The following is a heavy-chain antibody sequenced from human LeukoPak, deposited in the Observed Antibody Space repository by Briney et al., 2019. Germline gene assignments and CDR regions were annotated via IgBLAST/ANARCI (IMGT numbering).Heavy chain of an antibody. J-gene: IGHJ4*02. CDR1: GFTFSDYY. CDR3: ARDVLGGNFDY. Sequence: GGSLRLSCAASGFTFSDYYMSWIRQAPGKGLEWVSYISSSGSTIYYADSVKGRFTISRDNAKNSLYLQMNTLRAEDTAVYHCARDVLGGNFDYWGQGTLVTVSS. CDR2: ISSSGSTI. D-gene: IGHD3-16*01. V-gene: IGHV3-11*04.